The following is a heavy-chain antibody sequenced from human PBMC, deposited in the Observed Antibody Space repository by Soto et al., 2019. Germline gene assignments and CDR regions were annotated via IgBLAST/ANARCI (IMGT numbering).Heavy chain of an antibody. Sequence: GGSLRLSCAASGFTFSSYWMHWVRQVPGKGLLWVSRIDEYGSTINYADSVRGRFTISRDNARNTLYLEMNSLRAEDTALYYCTRDIGGKGAYWGPGTLVTISS. CDR3: TRDIGGKGAY. J-gene: IGHJ4*02. CDR1: GFTFSSYW. CDR2: IDEYGSTI. V-gene: IGHV3-74*01. D-gene: IGHD3-10*01.